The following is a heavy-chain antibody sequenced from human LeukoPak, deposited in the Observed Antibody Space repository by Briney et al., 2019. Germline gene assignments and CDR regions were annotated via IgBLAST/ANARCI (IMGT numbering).Heavy chain of an antibody. D-gene: IGHD5-18*01. CDR3: ARDRGYSYGKGEFDY. V-gene: IGHV4-59*01. CDR1: GGSISSYY. J-gene: IGHJ4*02. Sequence: PSETLSLTCTVSGGSISSYYWSWIRQPPGKGLEWIGYIYYSGSTNYNPSLKSRVTISVGTSKNQFSLKLSSVTAADTAVYYCARDRGYSYGKGEFDYWGQGTLVTVSS. CDR2: IYYSGST.